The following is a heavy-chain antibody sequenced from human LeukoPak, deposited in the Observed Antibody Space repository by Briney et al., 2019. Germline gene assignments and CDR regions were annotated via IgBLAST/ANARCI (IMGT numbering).Heavy chain of an antibody. Sequence: PSETLSLTCTVSGGSISSYYWSWIRQPAGKGLEWIGRIYTSGSTNYNPSLKSRVTMSVDTSKNQFSLKLSSVTAADTAVYYCARENLDPPRVVPASYYYYGMDVWGQGTTVTVSS. J-gene: IGHJ6*02. CDR1: GGSISSYY. D-gene: IGHD2-2*01. V-gene: IGHV4-4*07. CDR3: ARENLDPPRVVPASYYYYGMDV. CDR2: IYTSGST.